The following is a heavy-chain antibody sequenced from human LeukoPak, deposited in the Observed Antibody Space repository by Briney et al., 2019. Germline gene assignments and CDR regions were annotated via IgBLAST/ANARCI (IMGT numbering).Heavy chain of an antibody. J-gene: IGHJ5*02. CDR1: GYTFTSYD. CDR3: ARAGYCSSTSCYAAWFDP. D-gene: IGHD2-2*01. Sequence: GASVKVSCKASGYTFTSYDINWVRQATGQGLEWMGWMNPNSGNTGYAQKFQGRVTMTRNTSINTAYMELSSLRSEDTAVYYCARAGYCSSTSCYAAWFDPWGQGTLVTVSS. V-gene: IGHV1-8*01. CDR2: MNPNSGNT.